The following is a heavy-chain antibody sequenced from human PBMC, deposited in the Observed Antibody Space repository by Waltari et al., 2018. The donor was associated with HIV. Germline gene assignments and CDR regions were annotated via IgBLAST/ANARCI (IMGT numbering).Heavy chain of an antibody. D-gene: IGHD3-10*01. J-gene: IGHJ4*02. Sequence: QVQLVEPGGGVVQPGRSLRLSCAASGFTFSSYGMHWVRQAPGKGLEWVAVISYDGSNKYYADSVKGRFTISRDNSKNTLYLQMNSLRAEDTAVYYCAKDRGGNFDYWGQGTLVTVSS. V-gene: IGHV3-30*18. CDR3: AKDRGGNFDY. CDR1: GFTFSSYG. CDR2: ISYDGSNK.